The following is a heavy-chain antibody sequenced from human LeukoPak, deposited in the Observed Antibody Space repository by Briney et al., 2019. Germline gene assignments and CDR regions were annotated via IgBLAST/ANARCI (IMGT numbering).Heavy chain of an antibody. D-gene: IGHD6-19*01. CDR2: ISSGSSTT. CDR1: GFTFGSSW. J-gene: IGHJ4*02. V-gene: IGHV3-48*01. CDR3: ARGAVAGIYHFDL. Sequence: GGSLRLSCVVSGFTFGSSWMSWVRQAPGKGLEWVSYISSGSSTTYYADSVKGRFTISRDNAENSLYLQMNSLRAEDTAVFYCARGAVAGIYHFDLWGQGTLVTVSS.